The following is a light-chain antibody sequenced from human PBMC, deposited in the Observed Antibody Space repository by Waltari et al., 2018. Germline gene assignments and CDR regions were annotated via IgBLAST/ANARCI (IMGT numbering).Light chain of an antibody. Sequence: IQLTQSPSYLSPSVGDRVTITCRASQGIRNFLAWYQQKPGNAPKPLIYAASTWQSGVPSRFSGSGSGTDFTLTITSLQPEDVATYYCQLLDSSQWTFGQGTKVDMK. V-gene: IGKV1-9*01. CDR1: QGIRNF. J-gene: IGKJ1*01. CDR2: AAS. CDR3: QLLDSSQWT.